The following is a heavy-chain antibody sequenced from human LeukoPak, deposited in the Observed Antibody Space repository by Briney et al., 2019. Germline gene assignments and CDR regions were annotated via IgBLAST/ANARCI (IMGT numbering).Heavy chain of an antibody. CDR3: ARDLDP. Sequence: GGSLRLSRAASGFTFSSYSMNWVRQAPGKGLEWVSYISSSSSTIYYADSVKGRFTISRDNAKNSLYLQMNSLRAEDTAVYYCARDLDPWGQGTLVTVSS. V-gene: IGHV3-48*01. J-gene: IGHJ5*02. CDR2: ISSSSSTI. CDR1: GFTFSSYS.